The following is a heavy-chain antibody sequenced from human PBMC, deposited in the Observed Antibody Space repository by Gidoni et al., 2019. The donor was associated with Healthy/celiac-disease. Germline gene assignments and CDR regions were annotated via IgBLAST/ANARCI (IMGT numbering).Heavy chain of an antibody. Sequence: EVQLVDPGGGLVQPGRSLRLSCASSVFTFSDYAMHLVRHAPGKVLDVGSGISKKSCSKGYEDCVKGRLTISKDNANNPMDLQMNSLRAEDKALYYCAKDPGPAAATLIDYWGQGTLVTVSS. J-gene: IGHJ4*02. D-gene: IGHD2-2*01. CDR2: ISKKSCSK. V-gene: IGHV3-9*01. CDR1: VFTFSDYA. CDR3: AKDPGPAAATLIDY.